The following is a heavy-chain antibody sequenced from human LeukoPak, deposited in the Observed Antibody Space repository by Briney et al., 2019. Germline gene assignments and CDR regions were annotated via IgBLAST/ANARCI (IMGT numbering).Heavy chain of an antibody. CDR1: GGSISSGDYY. Sequence: SQTLSLTCTVSGGSISSGDYYWSWIRQHPGKGLEWIGYIHYSGSTHYNPSLKSRVIISVDTSKNQFSLKVRSVAAADTAVYYCARSRAGFTVIYFDYWGQGTLVTVSS. CDR3: ARSRAGFTVIYFDY. J-gene: IGHJ4*02. V-gene: IGHV4-31*03. D-gene: IGHD4-17*01. CDR2: IHYSGST.